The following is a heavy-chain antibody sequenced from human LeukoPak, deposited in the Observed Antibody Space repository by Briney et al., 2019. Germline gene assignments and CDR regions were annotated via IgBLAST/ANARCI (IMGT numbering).Heavy chain of an antibody. J-gene: IGHJ4*02. V-gene: IGHV1-18*04. CDR3: ARTIRGYSYGSPVDY. CDR2: ISAYNGNT. CDR1: GYTFTSYG. Sequence: ASMKVSCKATGYTFTSYGISWVRQAPGQGLEWMGWISAYNGNTNYAQKLQGRVTMTTDTSTSTAYMELRSLRSDDTAVYYCARTIRGYSYGSPVDYWGQGTLVTVSS. D-gene: IGHD5-18*01.